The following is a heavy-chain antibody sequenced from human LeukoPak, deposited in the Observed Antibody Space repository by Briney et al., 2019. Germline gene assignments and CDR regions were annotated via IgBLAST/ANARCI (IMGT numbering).Heavy chain of an antibody. CDR3: ARDNSYDYDFWSGLGYYYYYGMDV. CDR2: ISAYNGNT. V-gene: IGHV1-18*01. CDR1: GYTFTNYG. D-gene: IGHD3-3*01. Sequence: ASVKVSCKASGYTFTNYGISWVRQAPGQGLEWMGWISAYNGNTNYAQKLQGRVTMTTDTSTSTAYMELRSLRFDDTAVYYCARDNSYDYDFWSGLGYYYYYGMDVWGQGTTVTVSS. J-gene: IGHJ6*02.